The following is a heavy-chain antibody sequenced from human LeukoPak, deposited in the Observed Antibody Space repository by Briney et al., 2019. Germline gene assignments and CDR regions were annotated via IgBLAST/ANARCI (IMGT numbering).Heavy chain of an antibody. D-gene: IGHD3-10*01. CDR3: ARVPKSVIGSGGDH. CDR1: GYTFTNHA. Sequence: ASVKVSCKASGYTFTNHAMHWVRQVSGQRLEWMGWINAGDGYTKYSQKFQGRVTITRDTSASTAYMELSSLRSEDTAMYYCARVPKSVIGSGGDHWGQGTPVTVSS. V-gene: IGHV1-3*01. J-gene: IGHJ4*02. CDR2: INAGDGYT.